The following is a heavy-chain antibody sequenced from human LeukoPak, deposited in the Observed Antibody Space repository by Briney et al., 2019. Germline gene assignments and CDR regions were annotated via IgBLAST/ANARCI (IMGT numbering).Heavy chain of an antibody. CDR1: GFTFSSYE. D-gene: IGHD5-12*01. CDR2: SSSSGSTI. CDR3: ARGSLHSAYGFDY. Sequence: GGSLGLSCAASGFTFSSYEMNWVRQAPGKGLEWVSHSSSSGSTIYYAGSVKGRFTIARDNAKNSVYLQMNSLRAEDTAVYYCARGSLHSAYGFDYWGQGTLVTVSS. V-gene: IGHV3-48*03. J-gene: IGHJ4*02.